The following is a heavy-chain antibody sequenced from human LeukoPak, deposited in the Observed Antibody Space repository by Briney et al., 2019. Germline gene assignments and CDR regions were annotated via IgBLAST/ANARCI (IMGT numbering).Heavy chain of an antibody. CDR1: GYTFTIYY. V-gene: IGHV1-46*01. CDR2: INPSGGST. CDR3: ARAYSFGEGSPGFPGY. D-gene: IGHD2-21*01. Sequence: ASVKVSCKASGYTFTIYYMHWVRQAPGQGLEWMGIINPSGGSTTDAQTFQGRVTMTRDTSTSTVYMELSSLTSEDTAVYYCARAYSFGEGSPGFPGYWGQGTLVTVSS. J-gene: IGHJ4*02.